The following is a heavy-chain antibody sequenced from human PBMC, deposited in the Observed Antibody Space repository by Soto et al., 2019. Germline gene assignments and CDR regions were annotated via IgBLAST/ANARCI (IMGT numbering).Heavy chain of an antibody. CDR1: GFTFSSYS. J-gene: IGHJ4*02. CDR3: ARETYYYGSGNLGY. V-gene: IGHV3-21*01. CDR2: ISSSSSYI. Sequence: EVQLVESGGGLVKPGGSLRLSCAASGFTFSSYSMNWVRQAPGKGLEWVSSISSSSSYIYYAASVKGRFTISRDNAKNSLYLQMNSLRAEDTAVYYCARETYYYGSGNLGYWRQGTLVTVSS. D-gene: IGHD3-10*01.